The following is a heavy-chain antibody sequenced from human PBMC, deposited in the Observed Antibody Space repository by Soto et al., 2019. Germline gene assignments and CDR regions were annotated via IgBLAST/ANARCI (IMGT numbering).Heavy chain of an antibody. D-gene: IGHD6-19*01. CDR2: INPDSGGT. CDR3: ARDVAGDDYFDY. V-gene: IGHV1-2*02. Sequence: ASVKISCKASGYIFTAYYMHWVRQAPGQGPEWMGWINPDSGGTSYAPKFQGRVTMTRDTSSSTVYMELRRLRSDDTALYYCARDVAGDDYFDYWGQGTLVTVSS. J-gene: IGHJ4*02. CDR1: GYIFTAYY.